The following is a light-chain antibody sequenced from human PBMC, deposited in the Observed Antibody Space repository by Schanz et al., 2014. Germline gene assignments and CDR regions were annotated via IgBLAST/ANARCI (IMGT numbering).Light chain of an antibody. V-gene: IGKV1-5*03. J-gene: IGKJ5*01. Sequence: DIQMTQSPSTLSASVGDRVTITCRVSQSISSWLAWYQQKPGKAPKLLIHQASSLESGVPSRFSGSGSGTEFTLTISGLQPDDFATYYCQQYNSYSITFGQGTRLDIK. CDR1: QSISSW. CDR3: QQYNSYSIT. CDR2: QAS.